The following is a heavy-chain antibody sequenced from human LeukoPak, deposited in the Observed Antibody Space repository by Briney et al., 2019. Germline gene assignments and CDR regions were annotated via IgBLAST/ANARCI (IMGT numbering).Heavy chain of an antibody. CDR2: ISGGSGSST. J-gene: IGHJ4*02. CDR3: AKGSSSGWPYFFDY. Sequence: PGGSLRLSCVASGFTFSSYAMSWVRQAPGKGLVWFSAISGGSGSSTYHADAVKGRFTISRDNSKTTLYLEMNSLRAEDTAVYYCAKGSSSGWPYFFDYWGQGTLVTVSS. D-gene: IGHD6-19*01. CDR1: GFTFSSYA. V-gene: IGHV3-23*01.